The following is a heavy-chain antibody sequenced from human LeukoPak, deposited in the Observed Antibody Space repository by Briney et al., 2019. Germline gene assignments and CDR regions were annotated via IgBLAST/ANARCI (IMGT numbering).Heavy chain of an antibody. CDR3: ARRGITYSSSFFAY. J-gene: IGHJ4*02. CDR1: GDSIGNSNYY. CDR2: IFYSGST. Sequence: PSETLSLTCTVSGDSIGNSNYYWAWVRQPPGKGLEWLGSIFYSGSTYYNPSLKSRVTISVDTPKNQFSLNLHSVTAADTATYCCARRGITYSSSFFAYWGQGTLVTVSS. V-gene: IGHV4-39*01. D-gene: IGHD6-13*01.